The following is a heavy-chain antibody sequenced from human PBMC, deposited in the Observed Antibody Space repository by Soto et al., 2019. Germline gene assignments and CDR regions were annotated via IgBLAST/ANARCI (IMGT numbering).Heavy chain of an antibody. Sequence: RGESLKISCKGSGYSFTSYWIGWVRQMPGKGLELMGIIYPGDSDTRYSPSFQGQVTISADKSISTAYLQWSSLKASDTAVYHCARDTESNVDTAWGYYYYGMDVWGQGTTVTVSS. CDR3: ARDTESNVDTAWGYYYYGMDV. CDR2: IYPGDSDT. CDR1: GYSFTSYW. J-gene: IGHJ6*02. V-gene: IGHV5-51*01. D-gene: IGHD5-18*01.